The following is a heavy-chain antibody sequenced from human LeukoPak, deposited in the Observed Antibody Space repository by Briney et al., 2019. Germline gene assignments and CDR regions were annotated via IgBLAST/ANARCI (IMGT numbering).Heavy chain of an antibody. D-gene: IGHD3-10*01. CDR2: ISSSGSTI. J-gene: IGHJ3*02. CDR1: GFTFSDYY. Sequence: GGSLRLSCAASGFTFSDYYMSWIRQAPGKGLEWVSYISSSGSTIYYADSVKGRFTISRDNAKNSLYLQMNSLRAEDTAVYYCARHPLLGVYAFDIWGQGQWSPSLQ. V-gene: IGHV3-11*01. CDR3: ARHPLLGVYAFDI.